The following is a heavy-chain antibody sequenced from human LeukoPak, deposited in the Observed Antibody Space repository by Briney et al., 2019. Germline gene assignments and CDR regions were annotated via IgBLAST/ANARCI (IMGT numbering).Heavy chain of an antibody. CDR3: ARHKRKTYYYDSSGYHFDY. Sequence: SETLSLTCAVYGGSFSGYYWSWIRQPPGKGLEWIGEINHSGSTNYNPPLKSRVTISVDTSKNQFSLKLSSVTAADTAVYYCARHKRKTYYYDSSGYHFDYWGQGTLVTVSS. D-gene: IGHD3-22*01. CDR2: INHSGST. CDR1: GGSFSGYY. J-gene: IGHJ4*02. V-gene: IGHV4-34*01.